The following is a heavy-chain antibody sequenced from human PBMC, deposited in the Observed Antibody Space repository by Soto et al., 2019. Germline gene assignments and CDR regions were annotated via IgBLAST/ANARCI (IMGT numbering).Heavy chain of an antibody. Sequence: EVQLLESGGNLVQPGGALRLSCAASGFGFNTYVMSWVRQAPGKGPEWVSTISGDGDFTDYTDSVKGRFTISRDNSKNTLYLQMNSLRADDTAFYYCANQGARRPYYFAFWGQGTLVTVSS. CDR1: GFGFNTYV. V-gene: IGHV3-23*01. D-gene: IGHD6-6*01. CDR2: ISGDGDFT. J-gene: IGHJ4*02. CDR3: ANQGARRPYYFAF.